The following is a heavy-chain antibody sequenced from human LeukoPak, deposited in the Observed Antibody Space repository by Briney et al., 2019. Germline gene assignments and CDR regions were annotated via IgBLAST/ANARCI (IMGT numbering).Heavy chain of an antibody. CDR3: ASWKGYYYDSSGFRDDY. J-gene: IGHJ4*02. D-gene: IGHD3-22*01. CDR2: ITSSSSHI. CDR1: GFTFSSYN. Sequence: GGSLRLSCAASGFTFSSYNMNWVRQAPGKGLEWVSSITSSSSHIYYADSVKGRFTISRDNAKNSLYLQIDSLRAEDTAVYYCASWKGYYYDSSGFRDDYWGQGTLVTVSS. V-gene: IGHV3-21*01.